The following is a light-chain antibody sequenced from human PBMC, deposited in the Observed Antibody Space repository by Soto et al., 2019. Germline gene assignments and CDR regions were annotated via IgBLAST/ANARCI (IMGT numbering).Light chain of an antibody. CDR2: EGS. CDR3: CYYEASSNYV. V-gene: IGLV2-23*01. J-gene: IGLJ1*01. Sequence: SVLTQASSVSGSPGQSVTISCTGTSSDIGSYNLVSWYQHHPGKAPKPMIYEGSERPSGVSNRFSAYKSGNTASLTISGLQDEDEDDYLCCYYEASSNYVFGTGTKVTVL. CDR1: SSDIGSYNL.